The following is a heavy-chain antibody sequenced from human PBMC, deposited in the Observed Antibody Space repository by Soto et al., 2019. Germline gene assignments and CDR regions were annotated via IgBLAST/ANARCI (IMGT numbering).Heavy chain of an antibody. CDR3: ASRAIYTVATDH. CDR1: ESAFRSYG. Sequence: GGSLRLSCAASESAFRSYGMSWVRQAPGKGLEWVSCITSAGTTYYADSVKGRFTISRDPSRNTLFLQMSSLRAEDTAIYYCASRAIYTVATDHWGRGTLVTVSS. J-gene: IGHJ4*02. D-gene: IGHD5-12*01. CDR2: ITSAGTT. V-gene: IGHV3-23*01.